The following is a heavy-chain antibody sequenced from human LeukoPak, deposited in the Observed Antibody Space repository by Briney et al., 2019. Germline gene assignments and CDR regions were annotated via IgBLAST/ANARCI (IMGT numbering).Heavy chain of an antibody. V-gene: IGHV4-59*12. CDR3: ARELPFYYGSGSYYRKAQYYFDY. CDR2: IYYSGST. CDR1: GGSISSYY. J-gene: IGHJ4*02. D-gene: IGHD3-10*01. Sequence: SETLSLTCTVSGGSISSYYWSWIRQPPGKGLEWIGYIYYSGSTNYNPSLKSRVTISVDTSKNQFSLKLSSVTAADTAVYYCARELPFYYGSGSYYRKAQYYFDYWGQGTLVTVSS.